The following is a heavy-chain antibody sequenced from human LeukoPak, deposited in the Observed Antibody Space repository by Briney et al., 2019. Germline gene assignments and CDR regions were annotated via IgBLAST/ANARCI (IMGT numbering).Heavy chain of an antibody. V-gene: IGHV5-51*01. CDR2: IYPGDSDT. Sequence: GESLKISCKGSGYSFTSYWIGWVRQMPGKGLEWMGIIYPGDSDTRYSPSFQGQVTISADKSISTAYLQWSSLMASDTAMYYCARSPIECSGGSCYSLYFDYWGQGTLVTVSS. D-gene: IGHD2-15*01. J-gene: IGHJ4*02. CDR3: ARSPIECSGGSCYSLYFDY. CDR1: GYSFTSYW.